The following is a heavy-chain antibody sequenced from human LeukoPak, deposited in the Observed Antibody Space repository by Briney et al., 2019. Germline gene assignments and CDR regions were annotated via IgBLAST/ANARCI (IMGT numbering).Heavy chain of an antibody. J-gene: IGHJ6*03. Sequence: GGSLRLSCAASGFTFSSYAMSWVRQAPGKGLEWVSAISGSGGSTYYADSVKGRFTISRDNAKNSLYLQMNSLRAEDTAVYYCARVDYSNYLLIYYYYYMDVWGKGTTVTVSS. CDR2: ISGSGGST. CDR3: ARVDYSNYLLIYYYYYMDV. V-gene: IGHV3-23*01. D-gene: IGHD4-11*01. CDR1: GFTFSSYA.